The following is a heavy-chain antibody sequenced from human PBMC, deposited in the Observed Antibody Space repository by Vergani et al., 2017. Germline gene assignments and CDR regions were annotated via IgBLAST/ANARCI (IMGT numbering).Heavy chain of an antibody. V-gene: IGHV4-31*03. Sequence: QVQLQESGPGLVKPSQTLSLTCTVSGGSISSGGYYWSWIRQHPGKGLEWIGYIYYSGSTYYNPSLKSRVTISVDTSKNQFSLTLSSVTAADTAVYYCARDVIQQLDNQGYNWFDPWGQGTLVTVSS. CDR3: ARDVIQQLDNQGYNWFDP. CDR2: IYYSGST. CDR1: GGSISSGGYY. D-gene: IGHD6-13*01. J-gene: IGHJ5*02.